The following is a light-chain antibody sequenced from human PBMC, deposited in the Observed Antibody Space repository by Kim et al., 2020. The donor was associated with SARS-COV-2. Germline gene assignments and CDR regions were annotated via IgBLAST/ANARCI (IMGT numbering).Light chain of an antibody. CDR1: SSKIGNKP. CDR3: AAWDDRLNALV. CDR2: ENS. V-gene: IGLV1-44*01. J-gene: IGLJ3*02. Sequence: GQRVTISCSGSSSKIGNKPVNWYQHIPGTAPKWLIYENSQRPSGVPDRFSGSKSGTSASLAISGLQSEDEAVYYCAAWDDRLNALVFGGGTKVTVL.